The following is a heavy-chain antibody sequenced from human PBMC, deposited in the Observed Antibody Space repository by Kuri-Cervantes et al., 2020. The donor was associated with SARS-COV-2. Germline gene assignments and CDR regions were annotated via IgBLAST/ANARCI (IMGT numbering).Heavy chain of an antibody. J-gene: IGHJ3*02. CDR1: GYTFTGYY. Sequence: AVTVSCMDSGYTFTGYYMHWVRQAPGQGLEWMGWINPNSGGSNYAQKFQAWATMTRDTSISTDYMELGRLRSDDPAVYYWARCTPFRRRVVISPGGAFDIWGQGTMVTVSS. CDR2: INPNSGGS. V-gene: IGHV1-2*04. D-gene: IGHD3-3*01. CDR3: ARCTPFRRRVVISPGGAFDI.